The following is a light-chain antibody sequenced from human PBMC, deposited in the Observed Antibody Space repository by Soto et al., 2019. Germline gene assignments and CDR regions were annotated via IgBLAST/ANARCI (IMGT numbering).Light chain of an antibody. V-gene: IGKV1-5*01. CDR3: QQYFHYPVT. J-gene: IGKJ2*01. CDR2: DVS. CDR1: QSIRSW. Sequence: DIQMTQSPSILSASVGERVTITCRASQSIRSWLAWYQQKPGKAPRLLIYDVSTLQTGVPSRFSGRGSGTEATLTISSLQPGDVATYYCQQYFHYPVTFGRGTTVDIK.